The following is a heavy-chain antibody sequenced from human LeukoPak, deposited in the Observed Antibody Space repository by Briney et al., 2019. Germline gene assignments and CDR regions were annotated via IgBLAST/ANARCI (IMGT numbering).Heavy chain of an antibody. D-gene: IGHD6-19*01. CDR2: ISDSGSLT. J-gene: IGHJ4*02. Sequence: PGGSLRLSCAASGFTFSGYGMHWVRQAPGQGLEWVSVISDSGSLTYYADSVKGRFTISRDNSKNTLFLQMNSLRAEDTAVYYCAKDARRTNGWYFFDYWGQGTLVTVSS. CDR3: AKDARRTNGWYFFDY. V-gene: IGHV3-23*01. CDR1: GFTFSGYG.